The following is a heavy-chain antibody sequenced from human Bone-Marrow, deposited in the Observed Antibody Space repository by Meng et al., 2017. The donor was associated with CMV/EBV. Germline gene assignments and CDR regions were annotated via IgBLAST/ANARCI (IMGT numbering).Heavy chain of an antibody. CDR1: GFTVSSNY. CDR3: ARQPATIFGVVINYYYYGMDV. J-gene: IGHJ6*01. V-gene: IGHV4-39*01. D-gene: IGHD3-3*01. CDR2: IYYSGST. Sequence: ESLKISCAASGFTVSSNYMSWVRQGPGKGLEWIGSIYYSGSTYYNPSLKSRVTISVDTSKNQFSLTLSSVTAADTAVYYCARQPATIFGVVINYYYYGMDVWGQGTTVTVSS.